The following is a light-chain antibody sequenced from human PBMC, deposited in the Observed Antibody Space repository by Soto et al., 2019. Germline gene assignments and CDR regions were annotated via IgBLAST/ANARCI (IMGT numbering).Light chain of an antibody. CDR2: DAS. CDR1: QSVSSSY. Sequence: ALTHSPGTLSXXXGXXAXLXCRASQSVSSSYLAWYQQKPGQAPRLLIYDASNRATGIPARFSGSGSGTDFTLTISSLEPEDFAVYYCQQRSNWPITFGQGTRLEIK. V-gene: IGKV3D-20*02. J-gene: IGKJ5*01. CDR3: QQRSNWPIT.